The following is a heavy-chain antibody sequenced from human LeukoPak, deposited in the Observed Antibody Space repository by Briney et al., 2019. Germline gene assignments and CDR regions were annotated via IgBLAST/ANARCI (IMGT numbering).Heavy chain of an antibody. J-gene: IGHJ4*02. CDR3: AKDRGWELRYFDY. CDR1: GLTFRTYA. CDR2: VRYDGHNE. V-gene: IGHV3-30*02. Sequence: GGSLRLSCAASGLTFRTYAMSWVRQAPGKGLEWVAFVRYDGHNEYYADSVKGRFTIARDNSKNTLYLQMNSLRAEDTAVYYCAKDRGWELRYFDYWGQGTLVTVSS. D-gene: IGHD1-26*01.